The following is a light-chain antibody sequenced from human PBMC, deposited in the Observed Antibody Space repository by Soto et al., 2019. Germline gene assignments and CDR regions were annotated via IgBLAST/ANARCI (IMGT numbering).Light chain of an antibody. CDR1: QSVSSSY. CDR3: QQYGHSPRT. CDR2: AAS. J-gene: IGKJ1*01. V-gene: IGKV3-20*01. Sequence: EIVLTQSPGTLSLSPGERATLSCRASQSVSSSYLAWYQQKPGQAPRLLIYAASRRAIGIPDTFSGSGSGTDFTLTIARLEPEDFAVYYCQQYGHSPRTFGQGTKVDIK.